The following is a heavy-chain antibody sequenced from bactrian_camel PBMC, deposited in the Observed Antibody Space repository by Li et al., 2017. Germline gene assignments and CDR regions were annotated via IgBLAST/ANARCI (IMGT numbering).Heavy chain of an antibody. CDR3: AKEGGVRPPGSLRI. J-gene: IGHJ4*01. Sequence: HVQLVESGGGSVQAGDALRLSCTAIEYTFDEREMGWYRQVPGNECELVSRIMSDGSAYYADSVKGRFTISHNKVKNAMYLQMNNLKPEDTGMYYCAKEGGVRPPGSLRIWGQGTQVTVS. V-gene: IGHV3S55*01. CDR2: IMSDGSA. CDR1: EYTFDERE. D-gene: IGHD1*01.